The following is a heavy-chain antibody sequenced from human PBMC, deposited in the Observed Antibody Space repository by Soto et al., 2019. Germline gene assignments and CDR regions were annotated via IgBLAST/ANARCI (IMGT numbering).Heavy chain of an antibody. D-gene: IGHD6-13*01. V-gene: IGHV1-69*12. CDR1: GGTFSSYA. CDR2: IIPIFGTA. J-gene: IGHJ4*02. CDR3: ARIAATVSTIDY. Sequence: QVQLVQSGAEVKKPGSSVKVSCKASGGTFSSYAISWVRQAPGQGLEWMGGIIPIFGTANYAQKFQGRVXIXAXXSTSTAYMELSSLRSEDTAVYYCARIAATVSTIDYWGQGTLVTVSS.